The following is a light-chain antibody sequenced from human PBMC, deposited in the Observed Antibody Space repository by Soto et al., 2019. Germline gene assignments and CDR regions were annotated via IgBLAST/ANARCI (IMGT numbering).Light chain of an antibody. CDR3: QQADTFPFT. Sequence: IQMTQSPSSVSASVGDRVTITCRASQDISSLLAWYQHKPGKAPKLLIYAATTLQSGVPSRFSGSESGTEFTLTISSLQPVDFATYYCQQADTFPFTFGPGTKVDMK. V-gene: IGKV1-12*01. CDR2: AAT. CDR1: QDISSL. J-gene: IGKJ3*01.